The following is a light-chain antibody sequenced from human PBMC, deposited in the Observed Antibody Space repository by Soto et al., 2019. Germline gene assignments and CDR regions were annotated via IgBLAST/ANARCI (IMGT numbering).Light chain of an antibody. CDR1: ESVSRN. CDR2: DAS. Sequence: EVVMTQSPATLSVSPGERATLSCRASESVSRNLAWYQQKPGQAPRLVIFDASNRASGMPERFSGSGSGTDFTLTIARLEPEDFAVYYCQEYDGAPITFGLGTRLEIK. J-gene: IGKJ5*01. V-gene: IGKV3D-15*01. CDR3: QEYDGAPIT.